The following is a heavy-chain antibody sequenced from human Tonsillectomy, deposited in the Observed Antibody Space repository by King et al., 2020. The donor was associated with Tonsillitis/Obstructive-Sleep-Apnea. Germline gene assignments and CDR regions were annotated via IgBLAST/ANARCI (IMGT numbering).Heavy chain of an antibody. V-gene: IGHV3-33*06. CDR3: AKRNYDFWSGYQRGAFDI. CDR1: GFTFSNYA. D-gene: IGHD3-3*01. CDR2: IWFDGSNK. Sequence: QLQESGGGVVQPGRSLSLSCAASGFTFSNYAMHWVRQAPGKGLEWVAVIWFDGSNKYYADSVKGRFTISRDNSKNTLYLQMNSLRAEDTAVYYCAKRNYDFWSGYQRGAFDIWGQGTMVTVSS. J-gene: IGHJ3*02.